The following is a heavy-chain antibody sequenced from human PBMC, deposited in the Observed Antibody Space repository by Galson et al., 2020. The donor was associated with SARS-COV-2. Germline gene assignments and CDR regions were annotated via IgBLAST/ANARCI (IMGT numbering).Heavy chain of an antibody. D-gene: IGHD2-21*02. Sequence: PGGSLRLSCAASGFTLDDYAMHWSRQPPGKCLEWITGIIWNSVTIGYADSVTGRFTISRDNAKNSLYLQMNSLRAEDTALYYCAKDIRVVTAILDGMDVWGQGTTVTVSS. V-gene: IGHV3-9*01. CDR2: IIWNSVTI. CDR3: AKDIRVVTAILDGMDV. J-gene: IGHJ6*02. CDR1: GFTLDDYA.